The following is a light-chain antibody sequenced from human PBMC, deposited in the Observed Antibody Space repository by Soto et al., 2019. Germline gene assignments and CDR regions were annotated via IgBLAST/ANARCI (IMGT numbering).Light chain of an antibody. CDR1: QSVSSSY. CDR3: QQYSNWPLLS. CDR2: GAS. V-gene: IGKV3-20*01. Sequence: ESVLTQSTGTLSLSPGERATLSCRAIQSVSSSYLAWYQQKPGQAPRLLIYGASSRATGIPARFSGSGFGTEFTLTISSLQSEDFVVYYCQQYSNWPLLSFGGGTKVDIK. J-gene: IGKJ4*01.